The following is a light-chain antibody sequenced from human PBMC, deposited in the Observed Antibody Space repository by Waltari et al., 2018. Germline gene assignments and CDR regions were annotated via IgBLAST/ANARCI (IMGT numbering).Light chain of an antibody. CDR3: QAWDNSAVV. J-gene: IGLJ2*01. Sequence: SYNLTQPPSLSVSPGQTASITCSGDDLEDYYVAWYQQRPGQSPVLRIYQDTKLPSGIPERFSGSNSGNTTTLTIRETQTIDDADYYCQAWDNSAVVFGGGTTLTVL. CDR1: DLEDYY. CDR2: QDT. V-gene: IGLV3-1*01.